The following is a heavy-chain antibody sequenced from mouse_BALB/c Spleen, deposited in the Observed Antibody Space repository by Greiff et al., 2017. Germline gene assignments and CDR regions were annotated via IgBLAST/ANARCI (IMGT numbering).Heavy chain of an antibody. CDR2: INSNGGST. Sequence: EVKLVESGGGLVQPGGSLKLSCAASGFTFSSYGMSWVRQTPDKRLELVATINSNGGSTYYPDSVKGRFTISRDNAKNTLYLQMSSLKSEDTAMYYCARVGSYWYFDVWGAGTTVTVSS. CDR3: ARVGSYWYFDV. CDR1: GFTFSSYG. V-gene: IGHV5-6-3*01. J-gene: IGHJ1*01. D-gene: IGHD2-14*01.